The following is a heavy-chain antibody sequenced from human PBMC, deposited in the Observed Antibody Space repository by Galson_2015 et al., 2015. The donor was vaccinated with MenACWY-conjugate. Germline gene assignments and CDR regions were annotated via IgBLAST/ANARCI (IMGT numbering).Heavy chain of an antibody. Sequence: SLRLSCAASGFTFSSHAMHWVRQAPGKGLEYVSAISSNGGSTYYADSVKGRFTISRDNSKNTLYLQMSSLRAADTAVYYCARVSGRTTRLDYWGQGTLVTVSS. D-gene: IGHD1-1*01. CDR3: ARVSGRTTRLDY. CDR1: GFTFSSHA. CDR2: ISSNGGST. V-gene: IGHV3-64D*06. J-gene: IGHJ4*02.